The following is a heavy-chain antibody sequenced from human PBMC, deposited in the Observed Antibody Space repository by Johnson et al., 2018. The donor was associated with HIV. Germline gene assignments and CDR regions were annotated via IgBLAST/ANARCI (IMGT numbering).Heavy chain of an antibody. CDR1: GFSFDSHA. CDR3: AKWWFRELLPNAFDL. V-gene: IGHV3-23*04. Sequence: MMLVESGGGLVQPGGSLRLSCAASGFSFDSHAINWVRQAPGKGLQWVSAISYSGSSTYYADSVKGRFTISRDNSKNTLYLQMNSLRAEDTAVYYCAKWWFRELLPNAFDLWGQWTMVTVSS. J-gene: IGHJ3*01. CDR2: ISYSGSST. D-gene: IGHD3-10*01.